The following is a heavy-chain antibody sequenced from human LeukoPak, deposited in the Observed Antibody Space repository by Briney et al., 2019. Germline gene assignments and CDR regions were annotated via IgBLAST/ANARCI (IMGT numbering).Heavy chain of an antibody. CDR2: INTDGTTT. D-gene: IGHD2-21*02. CDR1: GFTFSTYW. Sequence: GGSLRLSCAASGFTFSTYWMHWVRQAPGKGLVWVSRINTDGTTTNYADSVKGRFTISRDHAKNTLYLRMNSLRAEDTDIYYCERLLWRDCGGDCYSALDYWGQGAQVTVSS. J-gene: IGHJ4*02. V-gene: IGHV3-74*01. CDR3: ERLLWRDCGGDCYSALDY.